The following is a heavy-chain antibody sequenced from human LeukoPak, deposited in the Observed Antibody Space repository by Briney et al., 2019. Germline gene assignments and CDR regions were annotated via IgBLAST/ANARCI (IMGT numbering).Heavy chain of an antibody. D-gene: IGHD6-13*01. Sequence: SETLSLTCTVSGYSISSGYYWGWSRQPPGKGLEWLASIYHSGTIYYNPSLKSRVTISVDTSKNQFSLKLTSVTAADTAVYYCARGLGRQQLVSPFDYWGQGTLVTVSS. J-gene: IGHJ4*02. CDR2: IYHSGTI. CDR1: GYSISSGYY. V-gene: IGHV4-38-2*02. CDR3: ARGLGRQQLVSPFDY.